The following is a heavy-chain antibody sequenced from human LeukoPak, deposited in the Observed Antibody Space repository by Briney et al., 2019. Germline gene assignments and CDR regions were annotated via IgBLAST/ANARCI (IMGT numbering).Heavy chain of an antibody. J-gene: IGHJ5*02. CDR1: GGSISSSSYY. Sequence: SETLSLTCTVSGGSISSSSYYWGWIRQPPGKGLEWIGSIYYSGSTYYNPSLKSRVTISVDTSKNQFSLKLSSVTAADTAVYYCASRGVCSSTSCYNWFDPWGQGTLVTVSS. V-gene: IGHV4-39*07. CDR2: IYYSGST. CDR3: ASRGVCSSTSCYNWFDP. D-gene: IGHD2-2*01.